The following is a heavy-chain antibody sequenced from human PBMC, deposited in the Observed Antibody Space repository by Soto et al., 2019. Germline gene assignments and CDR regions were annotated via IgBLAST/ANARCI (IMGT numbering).Heavy chain of an antibody. Sequence: PGGSLRLSCAASGFTFSSYGMHWVRQAPGKGLEWVAVIWYDGSNKYYADSVKGRFTISRDNSKNTLYLQMNSLRAEDTAVYYCARDSSYCSGGSCYRFDYWGQGTLVTVSS. CDR2: IWYDGSNK. J-gene: IGHJ4*02. D-gene: IGHD2-15*01. V-gene: IGHV3-33*01. CDR1: GFTFSSYG. CDR3: ARDSSYCSGGSCYRFDY.